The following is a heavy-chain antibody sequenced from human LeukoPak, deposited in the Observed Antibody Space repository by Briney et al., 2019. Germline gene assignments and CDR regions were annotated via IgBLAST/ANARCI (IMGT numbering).Heavy chain of an antibody. V-gene: IGHV3-48*01. D-gene: IGHD3-3*01. J-gene: IGHJ4*02. Sequence: GRSLRLSCAASGFTFSSYGMHWVRQAPGRGLEWVSYISSSSSTIYYADSVKGRFTISRDNAKNSLYLQMNSLRAEDTAVYYCARASRITIFGVVNDYWGQGTLVTVSS. CDR2: ISSSSSTI. CDR3: ARASRITIFGVVNDY. CDR1: GFTFSSYG.